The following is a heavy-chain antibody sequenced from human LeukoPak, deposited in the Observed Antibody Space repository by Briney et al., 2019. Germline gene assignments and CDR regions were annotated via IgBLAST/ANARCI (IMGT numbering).Heavy chain of an antibody. CDR1: GFTSSSYG. J-gene: IGHJ4*02. CDR2: ISYDGSNK. Sequence: PGGSLRLSCAASGFTSSSYGMHWVRQAPGKGLEWVAVISYDGSNKYYADSVKGRFTISRDNSKNTLYLQMNSLRAEDTAVYYCASPKGYYDSSGYYDFDYWGQGTLVTVSS. D-gene: IGHD3-22*01. CDR3: ASPKGYYDSSGYYDFDY. V-gene: IGHV3-30*03.